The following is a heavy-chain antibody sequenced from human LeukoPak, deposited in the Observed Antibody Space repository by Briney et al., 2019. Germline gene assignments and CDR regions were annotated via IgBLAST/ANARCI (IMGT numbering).Heavy chain of an antibody. CDR3: ARDGYDILTGKDRGFDY. V-gene: IGHV4-4*07. CDR1: GGSTSSYY. CDR2: IYTSGST. J-gene: IGHJ4*02. Sequence: SETLSLTCTVSGGSTSSYYWSWIRQPAGKGLEWIGRIYTSGSTNYNPSLKSRVTMSVDTSKNQFSLKLSSVTAADTAVYYCARDGYDILTGKDRGFDYWGQGTLVTVSS. D-gene: IGHD3-9*01.